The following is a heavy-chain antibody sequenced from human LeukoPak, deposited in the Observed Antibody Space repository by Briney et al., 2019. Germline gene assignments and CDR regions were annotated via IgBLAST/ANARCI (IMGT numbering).Heavy chain of an antibody. D-gene: IGHD4-11*01. J-gene: IGHJ4*02. CDR3: AREGVTKYYFDY. CDR2: IYYSGST. Sequence: SETLSLTCTVSGGSISSYYWSWIRQPPGKGLEWIGYIYYSGSTDYNPSLKSRVTISVDTSKNQFSLKLSSLIAADTAVYYCAREGVTKYYFDYWGQGTLVTVSS. CDR1: GGSISSYY. V-gene: IGHV4-59*01.